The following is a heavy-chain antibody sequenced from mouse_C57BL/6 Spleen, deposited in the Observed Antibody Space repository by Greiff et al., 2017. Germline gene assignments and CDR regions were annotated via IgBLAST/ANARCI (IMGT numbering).Heavy chain of an antibody. CDR3: ARGHYSNYESFYWYFDV. V-gene: IGHV1-61*01. J-gene: IGHJ1*03. Sequence: QVQLQQPGAELVRPGSSVKLSCKASGYTFTSYWMDWVKQRPGQGLEWIGNIYPSDSETHYNQKFKDKATLTVDKSSSTAYMQLSSLTSEDSAVYYCARGHYSNYESFYWYFDVWGTGTTVTVSS. D-gene: IGHD2-5*01. CDR2: IYPSDSET. CDR1: GYTFTSYW.